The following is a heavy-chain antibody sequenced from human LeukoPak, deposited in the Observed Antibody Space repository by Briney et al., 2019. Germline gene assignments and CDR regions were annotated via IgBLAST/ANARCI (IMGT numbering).Heavy chain of an antibody. Sequence: ASVKVSCKASGYTFTDYFMHWVRQAPGQGLEWMGWINPNSGGTHYAQKFQGRATMTRDTSISTAYMELSRPRSDDTAVYYCARDPGYSSPRGDYWGQGTLVTVSS. D-gene: IGHD5-18*01. CDR1: GYTFTDYF. CDR3: ARDPGYSSPRGDY. CDR2: INPNSGGT. V-gene: IGHV1-2*02. J-gene: IGHJ4*02.